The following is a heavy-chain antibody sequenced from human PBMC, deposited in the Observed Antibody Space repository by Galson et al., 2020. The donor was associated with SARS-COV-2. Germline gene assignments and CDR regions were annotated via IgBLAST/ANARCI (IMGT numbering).Heavy chain of an antibody. CDR1: GFTFSSYG. V-gene: IGHV3-33*06. D-gene: IGHD6-6*01. CDR3: AKDPPSPSSSLPVDV. J-gene: IGHJ6*04. Sequence: GGSLRLSCAASGFTFSSYGMHWVRQAPGKGLEWVAVIWYDGSNKYYADSVKGRFTISRDNSKNTLYLQMNSLRAEDTAVYYCAKDPPSPSSSLPVDVWGKGTTVTVSS. CDR2: IWYDGSNK.